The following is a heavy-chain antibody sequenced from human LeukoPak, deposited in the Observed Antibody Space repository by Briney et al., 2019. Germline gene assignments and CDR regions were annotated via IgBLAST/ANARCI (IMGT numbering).Heavy chain of an antibody. Sequence: GGSLRLSCAASGFTFSSYAMHWVRQAPGKGLEWVAVISYDGSNKYYADSVKGRFTISRDNSKNTLYLQMNSLRAEDTAVYYCARDQAFGVFEYFDYWGQGTLVTVSS. V-gene: IGHV3-30*04. D-gene: IGHD3-3*01. J-gene: IGHJ4*02. CDR3: ARDQAFGVFEYFDY. CDR2: ISYDGSNK. CDR1: GFTFSSYA.